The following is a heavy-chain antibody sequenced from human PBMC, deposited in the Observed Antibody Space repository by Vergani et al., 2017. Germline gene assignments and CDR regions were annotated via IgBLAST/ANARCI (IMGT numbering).Heavy chain of an antibody. CDR3: AGGLSLRFLEWSPYYYGMDV. V-gene: IGHV4-59*01. Sequence: QVQLQESGPGLVKPSETLSLTCTVSGGSISSYYWSWIRQPPGKGLEWVGNIYYSGSTNYNPSLKSRVTISVDTSKNQFSLKLSSVTAADTAVYYCAGGLSLRFLEWSPYYYGMDVWGQGTTVTVPS. CDR1: GGSISSYY. CDR2: IYYSGST. J-gene: IGHJ6*02. D-gene: IGHD3-3*01.